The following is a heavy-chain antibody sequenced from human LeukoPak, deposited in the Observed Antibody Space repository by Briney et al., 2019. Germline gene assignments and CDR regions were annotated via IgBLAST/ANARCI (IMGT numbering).Heavy chain of an antibody. V-gene: IGHV4-59*01. CDR1: GGSISSYY. CDR3: ARDMWGFGVVNPCYYYGMDV. J-gene: IGHJ6*02. Sequence: SETLSLTCTVSGGSISSYYWSWIRQPPGKGLEWIGYIYYSGSTNYNPSLKSRVTISVDTSKNQFSLKLSSVTAADTAVYYCARDMWGFGVVNPCYYYGMDVWGQGTTVTVSS. D-gene: IGHD3-3*01. CDR2: IYYSGST.